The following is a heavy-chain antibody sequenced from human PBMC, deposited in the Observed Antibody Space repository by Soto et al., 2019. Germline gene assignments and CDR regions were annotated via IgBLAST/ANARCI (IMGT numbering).Heavy chain of an antibody. J-gene: IGHJ4*02. CDR3: ARHPILGGYSGYDWGVDY. D-gene: IGHD5-12*01. CDR2: IYYSGST. CDR1: GGSISSSSYY. Sequence: SETLSLTCTVSGGSISSSSYYWGWIRQPPGKGLEWIGSIYYSGSTYYNTSLKSRVTKSVDTSKNQFSLKLSSVTAADTAVYYCARHPILGGYSGYDWGVDYWGQGTLVTVSS. V-gene: IGHV4-39*01.